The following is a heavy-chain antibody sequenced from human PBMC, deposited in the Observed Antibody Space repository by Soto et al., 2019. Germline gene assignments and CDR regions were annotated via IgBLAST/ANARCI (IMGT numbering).Heavy chain of an antibody. CDR3: ARGRYCLTGRCFPNWFDS. CDR2: IYKSATT. Sequence: SETLSLTCSVSGDSISNLDYFWAWIRQPPGQALEYIGYIYKSATTYYNPSFESRFAISVDTSKSQFSLNVTSVTAADNAVYFCARGRYCLTGRCFPNWFDSWGQGALVTVSS. V-gene: IGHV4-30-4*01. CDR1: GDSISNLDYF. D-gene: IGHD7-27*01. J-gene: IGHJ5*01.